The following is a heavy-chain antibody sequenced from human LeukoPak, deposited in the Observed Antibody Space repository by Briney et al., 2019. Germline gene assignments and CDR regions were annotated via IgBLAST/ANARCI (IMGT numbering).Heavy chain of an antibody. CDR3: ARGDYGGIQGFDI. CDR2: IIPILGIA. D-gene: IGHD4-23*01. V-gene: IGHV1-69*04. Sequence: SVKVSCKASGGIFSSYAISWVRQAPGQGLEWMGRIIPILGIANYAQKFQGRVTITADKSTSTAYMELSSLRSEDTAVYYCARGDYGGIQGFDIWGQGTMVTVSS. J-gene: IGHJ3*02. CDR1: GGIFSSYA.